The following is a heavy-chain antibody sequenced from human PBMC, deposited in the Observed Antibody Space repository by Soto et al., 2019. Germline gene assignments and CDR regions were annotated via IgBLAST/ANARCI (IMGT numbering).Heavy chain of an antibody. Sequence: SETLSLTCTVSGGSLSGGGTSWSWVRKPPGKGLEWIGYIFYSGNTFYNPSLKSRVTVSIDKSNNQFSLKLSSVTAADTAMYYCARSDGRYWGQGTLVTVS. CDR1: GGSLSGGGTS. CDR3: ARSDGRY. V-gene: IGHV4-30-2*01. CDR2: IFYSGNT. J-gene: IGHJ4*02.